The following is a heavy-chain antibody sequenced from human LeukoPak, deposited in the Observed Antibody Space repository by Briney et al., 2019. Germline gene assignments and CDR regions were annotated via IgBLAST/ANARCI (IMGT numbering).Heavy chain of an antibody. D-gene: IGHD3-10*01. CDR3: ARDWYYYGSGSYWIDY. J-gene: IGHJ4*02. Sequence: GGSLRLSCAASGFTFSSYSMNWVRQAPGKGLEWVSSISSSSSYIYYADSVKGRFTISRDNAENSLYLQMNSLRAEDTAVYYCARDWYYYGSGSYWIDYWGQGTLVTVSS. V-gene: IGHV3-21*01. CDR2: ISSSSSYI. CDR1: GFTFSSYS.